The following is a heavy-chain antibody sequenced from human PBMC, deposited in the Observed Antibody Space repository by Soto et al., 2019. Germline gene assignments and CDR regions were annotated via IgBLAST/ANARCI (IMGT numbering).Heavy chain of an antibody. CDR1: GGSISSYY. CDR3: ARVRVRTDSNGWYVEDFDY. V-gene: IGHV4-59*01. Sequence: PSETLSLTCTVSGGSISSYYWSWIRQPPGKGQEWIGYIYYSGSTNYNPSLKSRVTISVDTSKNQFSLKLSSVTAADTGVYYCARVRVRTDSNGWYVEDFDYWGQRTLVTVSS. D-gene: IGHD6-19*01. J-gene: IGHJ4*02. CDR2: IYYSGST.